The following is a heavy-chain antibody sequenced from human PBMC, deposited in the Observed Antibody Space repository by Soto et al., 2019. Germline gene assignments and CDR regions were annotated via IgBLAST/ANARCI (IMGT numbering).Heavy chain of an antibody. CDR3: ARMIYYDSSGLDAFDI. D-gene: IGHD3-22*01. J-gene: IGHJ3*02. CDR2: IYYSGST. CDR1: GGSISSYY. Sequence: SEILSLTCTVSGGSISSYYWSWIRQPPGKGLEWIGYIYYSGSTNYNPSLKSRVTISVDTSKNQFSLKLSSVTAADTAVYYCARMIYYDSSGLDAFDIWGQGTMVTVSS. V-gene: IGHV4-59*01.